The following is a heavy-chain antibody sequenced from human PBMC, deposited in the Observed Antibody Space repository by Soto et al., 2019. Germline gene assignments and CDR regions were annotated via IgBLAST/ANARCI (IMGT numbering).Heavy chain of an antibody. CDR3: AKDAQAVARSEIDY. Sequence: EVQLLESGGGLVQPGGSLRLSCAASGFTLSSYAMSWVRQPPGKGLEWVSAISGGGGSTYYADSVKGRFTISRDNSKNTLYLQMNSLRAEDTAVYYCAKDAQAVARSEIDYWGQGSLVTVSS. CDR1: GFTLSSYA. D-gene: IGHD6-19*01. CDR2: ISGGGGST. J-gene: IGHJ4*02. V-gene: IGHV3-23*01.